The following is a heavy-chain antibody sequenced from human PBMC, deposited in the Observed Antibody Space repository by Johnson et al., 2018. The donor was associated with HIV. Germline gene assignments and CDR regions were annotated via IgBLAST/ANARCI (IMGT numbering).Heavy chain of an antibody. CDR3: ARGRGSSSADAFDI. D-gene: IGHD6-6*01. CDR1: GFTFSSYG. J-gene: IGHJ3*02. V-gene: IGHV3-30*05. Sequence: QVQLVESGGGVVQPGRSLRLSCAASGFTFSSYGMDWVRQAPGKGLEWVAVISYDGSNKYYADSVKGRFTISRDNSKNTLYLQMGSLRAEDMAVYYCARGRGSSSADAFDIWGQGTMVTVSS. CDR2: ISYDGSNK.